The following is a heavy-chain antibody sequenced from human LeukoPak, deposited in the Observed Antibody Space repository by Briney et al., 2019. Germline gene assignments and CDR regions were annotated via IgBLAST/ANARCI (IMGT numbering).Heavy chain of an antibody. CDR3: ARXXXXYDXXSGYYNHPGFFDY. Sequence: PGGSLRLSCAASGFTFSSYAMHWVRQAPGKGLEWVAVIXXXGXNKYYADSVKXRFTISRDNSNNTLYLQMNSLRAEDTAVYYCARXXXXYDXXSGYYNHPGFFDYWGQGTLVTVSS. J-gene: IGHJ4*02. CDR1: GFTFSSYA. V-gene: IGHV3-30*04. D-gene: IGHD3-3*01. CDR2: IXXXGXNK.